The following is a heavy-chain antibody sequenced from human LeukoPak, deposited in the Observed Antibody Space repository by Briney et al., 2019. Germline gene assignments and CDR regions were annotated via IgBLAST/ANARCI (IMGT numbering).Heavy chain of an antibody. CDR2: MNPNSGNT. D-gene: IGHD2-15*01. Sequence: ASVKVSCKASGYTFTSYDINWVRQATGQGLEWMGWMNPNSGNTGYAQKFQGRVTMTRNTSISTAYMELSRLRSDDTAVYYCARELSGGSCFDYWGQGTLVTVSS. CDR1: GYTFTSYD. CDR3: ARELSGGSCFDY. V-gene: IGHV1-8*01. J-gene: IGHJ4*02.